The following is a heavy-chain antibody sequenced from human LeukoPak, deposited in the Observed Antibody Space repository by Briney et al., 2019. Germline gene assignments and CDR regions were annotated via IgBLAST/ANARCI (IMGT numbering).Heavy chain of an antibody. J-gene: IGHJ5*02. Sequence: SETLSLTCAVSGGSISSSHWWSWVRQPPGKGLEWTGEIYHSGRTDYNPSLKSRVTISVDKSKNQFSLRLSSVTAADTAVYYCARGVDDSSGNYYVIWFDPWGQGTLVTVSS. CDR1: GGSISSSHW. CDR3: ARGVDDSSGNYYVIWFDP. V-gene: IGHV4-4*02. CDR2: IYHSGRT. D-gene: IGHD3-22*01.